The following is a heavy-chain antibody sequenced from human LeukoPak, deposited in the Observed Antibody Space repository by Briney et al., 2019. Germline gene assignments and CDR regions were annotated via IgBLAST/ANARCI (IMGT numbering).Heavy chain of an antibody. CDR3: ARHPLAVAGPGGFDP. CDR1: GGSFSGYY. Sequence: SETLSLTCAVYGGSFSGYYWSWIRQPPGKGLEWIGEINHSGSTNYNPSLKSRVTISVDTSKNQFSLKLSSVTAADTAVYYCARHPLAVAGPGGFDPWGQGTLVTVSS. CDR2: INHSGST. J-gene: IGHJ5*02. V-gene: IGHV4-34*01. D-gene: IGHD6-13*01.